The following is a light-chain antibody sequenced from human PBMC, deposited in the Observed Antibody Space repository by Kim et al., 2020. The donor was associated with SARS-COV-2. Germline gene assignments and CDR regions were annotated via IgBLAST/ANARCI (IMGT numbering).Light chain of an antibody. Sequence: YELTQPPSVSVSPGQTASITCSGDKLGHKYTCWYQQRPGQSPVLVIYQDSKRPSGIPERFSGSNSGNTATLTISGTQAMDEADYYCQAWDSTTVVFGGG. CDR3: QAWDSTTVV. V-gene: IGLV3-1*01. CDR2: QDS. CDR1: KLGHKY. J-gene: IGLJ2*01.